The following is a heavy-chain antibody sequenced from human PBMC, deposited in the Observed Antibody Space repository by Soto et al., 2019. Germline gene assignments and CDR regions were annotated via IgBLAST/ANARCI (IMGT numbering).Heavy chain of an antibody. V-gene: IGHV4-4*02. CDR2: IYHSGST. CDR3: ARERFAGAGTDYYYYYGMDV. D-gene: IGHD6-19*01. CDR1: GGSISSSNW. Sequence: SETLSLTCAVSGGSISSSNWWSWVRQPPGKGLEWIGEIYHSGSTNYNPSLKSRVTISVDKSKNQFSLKLSPVTAADTAVYYCARERFAGAGTDYYYYYGMDVWGQGTTVTVSS. J-gene: IGHJ6*02.